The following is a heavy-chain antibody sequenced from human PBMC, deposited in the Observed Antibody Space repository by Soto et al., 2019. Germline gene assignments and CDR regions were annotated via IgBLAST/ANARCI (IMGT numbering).Heavy chain of an antibody. D-gene: IGHD3-3*01. CDR1: GFTFNNYA. Sequence: GGSLRLSCAASGFTFNNYAMNWVRQAPGKGLGWVATISSSGGDTFHADSVKGRFTISRDNSMNTLFLQMNSLRAEDTAVYYCAKHRQFLEWVYDYWGQGTLVTVSS. CDR3: AKHRQFLEWVYDY. J-gene: IGHJ4*02. CDR2: ISSSGGDT. V-gene: IGHV3-23*01.